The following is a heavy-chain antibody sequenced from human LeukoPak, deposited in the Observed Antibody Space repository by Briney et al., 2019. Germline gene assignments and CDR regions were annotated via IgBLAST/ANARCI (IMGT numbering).Heavy chain of an antibody. Sequence: GGSLRLSCAASGFTFDDYAMHWVRQAPGKGLEWVSVISWNSGSIGYADSVKGRFTISRDNAKNPLYLQMNSLRAEDMALNYCAKAAGATGPYYFDYWGQGTLVTVSS. CDR3: AKAAGATGPYYFDY. V-gene: IGHV3-9*03. CDR2: ISWNSGSI. D-gene: IGHD1-26*01. CDR1: GFTFDDYA. J-gene: IGHJ4*02.